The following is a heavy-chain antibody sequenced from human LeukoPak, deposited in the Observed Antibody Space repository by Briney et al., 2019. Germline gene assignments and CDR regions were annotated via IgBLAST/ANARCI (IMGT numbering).Heavy chain of an antibody. V-gene: IGHV1-69*05. CDR1: GGTFSSYA. CDR2: IIPIFGTA. J-gene: IGHJ4*02. D-gene: IGHD1/OR15-1a*01. Sequence: SVKVSCKASGGTFSSYAISWVRQAPGQGLEWMGGIIPIFGTANYAQRFQGRVTITTDESTSTAYMELSSLRSEDTAVYYCATEQTRTARGLDYWGQGTLVTVSS. CDR3: ATEQTRTARGLDY.